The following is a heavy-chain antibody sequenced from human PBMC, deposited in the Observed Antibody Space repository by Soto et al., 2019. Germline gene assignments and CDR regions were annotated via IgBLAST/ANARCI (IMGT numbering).Heavy chain of an antibody. CDR2: IIPIFGTA. V-gene: IGHV1-69*13. D-gene: IGHD1-26*01. CDR1: GGTFSSYA. CDR3: AIRSLVGPTIIGGRYYYYGMDV. J-gene: IGHJ6*02. Sequence: SVKVSCKASGGTFSSYAISWVRQAPGQGLEWMGGIIPIFGTANYAQKFEGGVTITADESTSTANMELSRLRSEDTAVYSCAIRSLVGPTIIGGRYYYYGMDVWGQGTRVTVPS.